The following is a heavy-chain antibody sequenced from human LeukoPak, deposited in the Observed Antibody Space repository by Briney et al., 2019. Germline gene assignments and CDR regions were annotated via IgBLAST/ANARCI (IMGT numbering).Heavy chain of an antibody. V-gene: IGHV3-30*18. CDR1: GFAFSSYD. D-gene: IGHD3-16*01. J-gene: IGHJ5*02. Sequence: GGSLRLSCAASGFAFSSYDMHWVRQAPGKGLEWVAVISFDGSNKYYADSVKGRFTISRDNSKNTLYLQMNSLRAEDTAVYYCAKRRSRNMITFGGVENWFDPWGQGTLVTVSS. CDR3: AKRRSRNMITFGGVENWFDP. CDR2: ISFDGSNK.